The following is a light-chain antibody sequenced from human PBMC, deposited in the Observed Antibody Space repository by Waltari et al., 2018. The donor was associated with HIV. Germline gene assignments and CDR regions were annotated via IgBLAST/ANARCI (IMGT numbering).Light chain of an antibody. CDR1: SSDIGAYNS. Sequence: QSALTQPPSASGSPGQSVTISCTGTSSDIGAYNSVSWYQQHPGKAPKVMIYEVSKRPSGVPDRFSGSKSGSTASLTVSGLQAEDEADYYCSSYAGNNNLVFGGVTKVTVL. J-gene: IGLJ3*02. CDR3: SSYAGNNNLV. CDR2: EVS. V-gene: IGLV2-8*01.